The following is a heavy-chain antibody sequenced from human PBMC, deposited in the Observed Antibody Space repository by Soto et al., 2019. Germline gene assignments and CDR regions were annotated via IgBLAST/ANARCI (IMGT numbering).Heavy chain of an antibody. J-gene: IGHJ3*02. V-gene: IGHV4-31*03. Sequence: QVQLQESGPGLVKPSQTLSLTCPVSGGSISSGGYYWSWIRQHPGKGLEGIGYIYYSGSTYYNQFPKSRVNISVDTSKNQFSLKLSSVTAADTAVYYCARAVNHAFDIWGQGTMVTVSS. CDR1: GGSISSGGYY. CDR3: ARAVNHAFDI. CDR2: IYYSGST. D-gene: IGHD3-22*01.